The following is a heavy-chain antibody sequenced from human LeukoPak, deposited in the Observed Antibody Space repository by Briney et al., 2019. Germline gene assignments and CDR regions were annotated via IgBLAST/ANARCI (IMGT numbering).Heavy chain of an antibody. J-gene: IGHJ5*02. V-gene: IGHV4-39*01. CDR1: GGSISSSSYY. Sequence: SETLSLTCTVSGGSISSSSYYWGWIRQPPGKGLEWIGSIYYSGSTYYNPSLKSRVTISVDTSKNQFSPKLSSVTAADTAVYYCASSGGGYDFWSGYYNNWFDPWGQGTLVTVSS. CDR2: IYYSGST. CDR3: ASSGGGYDFWSGYYNNWFDP. D-gene: IGHD3-3*01.